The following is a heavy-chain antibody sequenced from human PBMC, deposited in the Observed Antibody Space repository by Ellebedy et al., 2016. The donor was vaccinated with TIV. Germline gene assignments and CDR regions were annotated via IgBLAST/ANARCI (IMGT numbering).Heavy chain of an antibody. J-gene: IGHJ4*02. CDR2: ISSRGDTT. D-gene: IGHD3-10*01. V-gene: IGHV3-23*01. CDR3: ARSPPPTH. CDR1: GFTFSGYA. Sequence: PGGSLRLSCEASGFTFSGYALTWVRQTPGKGLEWVSGISSRGDTTYYTDSVKGRFTISRDTSRNILYLQMYNLGAEDTATYFCARSPPPTHWGQGTLVTVSS.